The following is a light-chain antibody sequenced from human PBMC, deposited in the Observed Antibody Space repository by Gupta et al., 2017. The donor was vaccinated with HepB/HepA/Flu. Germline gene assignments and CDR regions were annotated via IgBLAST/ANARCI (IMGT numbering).Light chain of an antibody. Sequence: QSALTQPASVSGSPGQSITISCTGTSSDIGVHNFVSWYQPHPGKAPKLIIHDVIYRPSGISSRFSGSKSGNTASLTISGLQSEDEADYYCSSYANTNSVLFGGGTKVTVL. V-gene: IGLV2-14*03. CDR1: SSDIGVHNF. J-gene: IGLJ2*01. CDR2: DVI. CDR3: SSYANTNSVL.